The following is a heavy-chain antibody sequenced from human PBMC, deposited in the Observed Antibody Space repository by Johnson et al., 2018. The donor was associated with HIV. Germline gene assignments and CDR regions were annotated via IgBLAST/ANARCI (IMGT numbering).Heavy chain of an antibody. CDR1: GFTFSSYA. D-gene: IGHD3-22*01. J-gene: IGHJ3*02. CDR2: IWFDGSNK. Sequence: QVQLVESGGVVVQPGGSLRLSCAASGFTFSSYAMSWVRQAPGKGLEWVAVIWFDGSNKYYADSVKGRFTISRDNSKNTLYLQMNSLRAEDTAVYYCARDGYYYDSSGYYDHDGFDIWGQGTMVTVSS. V-gene: IGHV3-30-3*01. CDR3: ARDGYYYDSSGYYDHDGFDI.